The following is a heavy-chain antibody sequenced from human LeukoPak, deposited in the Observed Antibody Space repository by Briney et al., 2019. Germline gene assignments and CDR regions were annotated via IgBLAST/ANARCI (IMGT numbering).Heavy chain of an antibody. J-gene: IGHJ4*02. V-gene: IGHV4-39*01. Sequence: SETLSPTSTASVGSISSSSYYCRWIRQPPGKGLEWIGSIYYSGSTYYTPSLKIPVTISVDTSKNQFSLKLSSVTAADTAVYYCARQVGRDYVWGSYSYYFDYWGQGTLVTVSS. CDR3: ARQVGRDYVWGSYSYYFDY. CDR2: IYYSGST. CDR1: VGSISSSSYY. D-gene: IGHD3-16*01.